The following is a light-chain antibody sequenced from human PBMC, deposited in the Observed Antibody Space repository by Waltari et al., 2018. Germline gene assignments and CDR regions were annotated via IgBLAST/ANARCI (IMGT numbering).Light chain of an antibody. CDR1: QGINDF. J-gene: IGKJ1*01. Sequence: IQLTQSPSSLSASVADRVTITCRASQGINDFLAWYQQKPGKAPKLLIYAASTLQSGVPSRFSGTGSGTDFTLTISSLQPEDFATYYCQLLNSSQWTFGQGTKVEIK. CDR3: QLLNSSQWT. CDR2: AAS. V-gene: IGKV1-9*01.